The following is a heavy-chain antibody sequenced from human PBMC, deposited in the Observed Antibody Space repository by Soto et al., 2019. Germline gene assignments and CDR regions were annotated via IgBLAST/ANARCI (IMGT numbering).Heavy chain of an antibody. CDR3: ARIHYGGNSVCLNY. CDR2: INPSGGST. J-gene: IGHJ4*01. Sequence: QVQLVQSGAEVKKPGASVKVSCKESGSTVTSYYMHWVRQAPGQGLEWMGIINPSGGSTSYAQKSQRRVTMSRHTYASTVNLELSILGSEDTAVYYCARIHYGGNSVCLNYWGHGTLVTVSS. CDR1: GSTVTSYY. D-gene: IGHD4-17*01. V-gene: IGHV1-46*04.